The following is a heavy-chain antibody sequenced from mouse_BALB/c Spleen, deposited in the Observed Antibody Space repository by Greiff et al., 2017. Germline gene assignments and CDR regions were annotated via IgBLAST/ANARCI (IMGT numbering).Heavy chain of an antibody. J-gene: IGHJ3*01. CDR1: GDSITSGY. V-gene: IGHV3-8*02. D-gene: IGHD2-4*01. Sequence: EVQVVESGPSLVKPSQTLSLTCSVTGDSITSGYWNWIRKFPGNKLEYMGYISYSGSTYYNPSLKSRISITRDISKNQYYLQLNSVTTEDTATYYCARYRDYVPPYWGQGTLVTVSA. CDR2: ISYSGST. CDR3: ARYRDYVPPY.